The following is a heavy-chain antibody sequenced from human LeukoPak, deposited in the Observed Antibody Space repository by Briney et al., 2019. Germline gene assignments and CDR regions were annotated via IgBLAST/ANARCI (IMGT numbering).Heavy chain of an antibody. V-gene: IGHV3-23*01. CDR2: ISASGGET. CDR3: AKDYCNGDGCDRFFDD. J-gene: IGHJ4*02. D-gene: IGHD2-15*01. Sequence: GGSLRLSCAASGFTFSNYAITWVRQAPGKGLDWVSAISASGGETWYADSVKGRFTISRGNSKNTLYLQMSSLRAEDTALYYCAKDYCNGDGCDRFFDDWGQGTLVTVSS. CDR1: GFTFSNYA.